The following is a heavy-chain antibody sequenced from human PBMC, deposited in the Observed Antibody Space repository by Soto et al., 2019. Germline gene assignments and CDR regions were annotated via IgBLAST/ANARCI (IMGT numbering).Heavy chain of an antibody. V-gene: IGHV3-30-3*01. D-gene: IGHD1-26*01. CDR2: ISYDGSNK. CDR1: GFTFSSYA. CDR3: ARAREWELLRYYYYGMDV. Sequence: PGGSLRLSCAASGFTFSSYAMHWVRQAPGKGLEWVAVISYDGSNKYYADSVKGRFTISRDNSKNTLYLQMNSLRAEDTAVYYCARAREWELLRYYYYGMDVWGQGTTVTVSS. J-gene: IGHJ6*02.